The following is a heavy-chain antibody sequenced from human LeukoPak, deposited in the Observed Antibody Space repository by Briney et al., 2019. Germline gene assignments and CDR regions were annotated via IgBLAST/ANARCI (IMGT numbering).Heavy chain of an antibody. CDR3: TRDGGDSTKTAFDM. J-gene: IGHJ3*02. V-gene: IGHV3-72*01. CDR2: IRRGTNNYTT. D-gene: IGHD2/OR15-2a*01. Sequence: GRSLRLSCAASGFTFSDYILDWVRQAPGKGLEWVGRIRRGTNNYTTEYAASVKGSFIISRDDSKNSLYLHMNSLKTEDTAVYHCTRDGGDSTKTAFDMWGQGTMVTVSS. CDR1: GFTFSDYI.